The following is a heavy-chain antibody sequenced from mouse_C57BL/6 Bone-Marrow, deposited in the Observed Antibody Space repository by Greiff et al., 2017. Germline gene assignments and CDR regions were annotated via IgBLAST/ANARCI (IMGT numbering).Heavy chain of an antibody. CDR2: IDPSDSET. Sequence: QVQLQQPGAELVRPGSSVKLSCKASGYTFTSYWMHWVKQRPIQGLEWIGNIDPSDSETHYTQKFKDKATLTVDKSSSTAYMQLSSLTSEDSAVYYCARSTTVVEDWFAYWGQGTLVTVSA. D-gene: IGHD1-1*01. CDR3: ARSTTVVEDWFAY. J-gene: IGHJ3*01. V-gene: IGHV1-52*01. CDR1: GYTFTSYW.